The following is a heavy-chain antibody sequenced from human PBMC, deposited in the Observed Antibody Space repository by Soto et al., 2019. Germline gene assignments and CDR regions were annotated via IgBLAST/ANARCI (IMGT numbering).Heavy chain of an antibody. Sequence: QVHLVQSGAEVKKPGASVKVSCKASGYIFSSYLIHWVRQAPGQRPEWMGSINAGKGNTEYLQKFQGRVTITRDTSASTAYMELSSLRSEGTAVYYCARGGLWFGEYWFDPWGQGTLVTVSS. D-gene: IGHD3-10*01. CDR1: GYIFSSYL. J-gene: IGHJ5*02. CDR2: INAGKGNT. V-gene: IGHV1-3*01. CDR3: ARGGLWFGEYWFDP.